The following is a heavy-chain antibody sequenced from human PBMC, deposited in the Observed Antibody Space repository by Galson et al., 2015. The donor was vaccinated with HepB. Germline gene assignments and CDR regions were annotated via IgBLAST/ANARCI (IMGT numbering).Heavy chain of an antibody. CDR2: ISYDGRNK. CDR3: AKEYSWITGTPNPFDY. Sequence: SLRLSCAASGFTFSSYGMHWVRQAPGKGLEWVAVISYDGRNKYYADSVKGRFTISRDNSKNTLYLQMNSLRAEDTAVYYCAKEYSWITGTPNPFDYWGQGTLVTVSS. CDR1: GFTFSSYG. J-gene: IGHJ4*02. V-gene: IGHV3-30*18. D-gene: IGHD1-7*01.